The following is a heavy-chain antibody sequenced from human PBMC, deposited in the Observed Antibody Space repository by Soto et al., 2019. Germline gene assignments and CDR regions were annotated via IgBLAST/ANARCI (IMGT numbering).Heavy chain of an antibody. CDR3: AKDYGGGWKRAAF. J-gene: IGHJ4*02. CDR1: GFTFRSYG. Sequence: QVQLVESGGGVVQPGRSLRLSCAASGFTFRSYGMHWVRQAPGKGLEWVAVISYDGSNKFYADSVKGRFTISRDNSKNRVYQQENSLRAENPVIYYCAKDYGGGWKRAAFGGREPLVTVS. CDR2: ISYDGSNK. D-gene: IGHD2-21*01. V-gene: IGHV3-30*18.